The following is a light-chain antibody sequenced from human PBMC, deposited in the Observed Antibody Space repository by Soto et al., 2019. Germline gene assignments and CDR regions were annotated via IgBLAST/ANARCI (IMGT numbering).Light chain of an antibody. CDR1: QSVSSNY. V-gene: IGKV3-20*01. Sequence: ETVLTQSPGTLSLSPGERATLSCRASQSVSSNYLAWYQQKPGQAPRLLMYGASTRATGIPDRFSGSGSGKDFTLYFSRLEPEDFAMYYCQQFSRSPPSWTFGQGTKVEIK. J-gene: IGKJ1*01. CDR3: QQFSRSPPSWT. CDR2: GAS.